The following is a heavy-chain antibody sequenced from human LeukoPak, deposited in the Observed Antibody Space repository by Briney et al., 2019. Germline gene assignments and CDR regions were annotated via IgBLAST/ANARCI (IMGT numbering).Heavy chain of an antibody. D-gene: IGHD3-22*01. Sequence: GASLRLSCAASGFTFSSYWMSWVRQAPGERLEWVSNIKQDGSEKYYVDSVKGRFTTSRDNAKNSLYLQMNTLRAEDTAVYYCAIERPYYFDSSGQEQFDYWGQGTLVTVSS. J-gene: IGHJ4*02. CDR3: AIERPYYFDSSGQEQFDY. V-gene: IGHV3-7*01. CDR2: IKQDGSEK. CDR1: GFTFSSYW.